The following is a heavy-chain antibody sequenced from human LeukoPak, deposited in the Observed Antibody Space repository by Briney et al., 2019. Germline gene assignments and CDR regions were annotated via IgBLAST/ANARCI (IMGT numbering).Heavy chain of an antibody. J-gene: IGHJ4*02. CDR3: ARFWSGYYPFDY. CDR1: GFTFDDYG. D-gene: IGHD3-3*01. V-gene: IGHV3-20*04. Sequence: GSLRLSCAASGFTFDDYGMSWVRQAPGKGLEWVSGINWNGGSTGYADSVKGRFTISRDNAKNSLYLQMNCLRAEDTALYYCARFWSGYYPFDYWGQGTLVTVSS. CDR2: INWNGGST.